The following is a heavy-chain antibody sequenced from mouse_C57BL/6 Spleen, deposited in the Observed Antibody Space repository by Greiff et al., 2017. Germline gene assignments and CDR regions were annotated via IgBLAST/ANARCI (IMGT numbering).Heavy chain of an antibody. V-gene: IGHV1-18*01. CDR1: GYTFTDYN. J-gene: IGHJ2*01. CDR2: INPNNGGT. Sequence: VQLQQSGPELVKPGASVKIPCKASGYTFTDYNMDWVKQSHGKSLEWIGDINPNNGGTIYNQKFKGKATLTVDKSSSTAYMELRSLTSEDTAVYYCARSPLYYGNYDFDYWGQGTTLTVSS. CDR3: ARSPLYYGNYDFDY. D-gene: IGHD2-1*01.